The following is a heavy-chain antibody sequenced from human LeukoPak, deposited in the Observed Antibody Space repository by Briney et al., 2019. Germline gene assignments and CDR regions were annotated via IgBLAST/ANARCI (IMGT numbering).Heavy chain of an antibody. D-gene: IGHD2-21*01. Sequence: SETLSLTCTVSGGSISCSINYWAWIRQTPGKGLEWIGSIYYSGSAYYKPSLKSRATIYLDTSKNQFSLKLSSVNAADTAVYYCARRLLHYYYMDVWGKGTTVTVSS. CDR2: IYYSGSA. V-gene: IGHV4-39*01. CDR1: GGSISCSINY. J-gene: IGHJ6*03. CDR3: ARRLLHYYYMDV.